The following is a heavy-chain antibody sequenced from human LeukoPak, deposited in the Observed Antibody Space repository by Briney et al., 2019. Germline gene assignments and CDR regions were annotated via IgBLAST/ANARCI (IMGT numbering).Heavy chain of an antibody. CDR3: AKPRDIDSWAFDV. V-gene: IGHV3-30*18. J-gene: IGHJ3*01. CDR2: ISYDGRNK. D-gene: IGHD2-15*01. CDR1: EFTFNNHD. Sequence: PGRSLRLSCAASEFTFNNHDMHWVRQAPGKGLEWVAAISYDGRNKYYADSVKGRFTISRDNSKNTLNLQMNSLRTEDTAVFYCAKPRDIDSWAFDVWGQGTMVTVSS.